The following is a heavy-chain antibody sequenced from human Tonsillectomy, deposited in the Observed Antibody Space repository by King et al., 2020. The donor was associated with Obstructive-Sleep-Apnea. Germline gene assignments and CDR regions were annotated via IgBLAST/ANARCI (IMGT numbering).Heavy chain of an antibody. Sequence: VQLVESGGGLIQPGGSLRLSCAASGFTFSTYTMNWVRQAPGKGLEWVSYISSSSTVIYYADSLKGRFTISRDNAKNSLYLQMNSLRVEDTAVYFCASPYDSNGYYYGLGNWGQGTLVTVSS. J-gene: IGHJ4*02. CDR2: ISSSSTVI. CDR1: GFTFSTYT. D-gene: IGHD3-22*01. CDR3: ASPYDSNGYYYGLGN. V-gene: IGHV3-48*04.